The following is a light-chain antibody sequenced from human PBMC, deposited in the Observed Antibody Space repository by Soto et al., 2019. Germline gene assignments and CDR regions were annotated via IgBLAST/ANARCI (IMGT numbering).Light chain of an antibody. V-gene: IGKV3-15*01. CDR3: QQRSNWPRT. CDR1: QSVGSN. CDR2: GAS. Sequence: EIVMTQYPAPLSVSPGDRSTLSCMASQSVGSNLAWYQQKPGQAPRLLIYGASTRVTGIPARFSGSGSGTEFTLTISSLQSEDFAVYYCQQRSNWPRTFGQGTKVDIK. J-gene: IGKJ1*01.